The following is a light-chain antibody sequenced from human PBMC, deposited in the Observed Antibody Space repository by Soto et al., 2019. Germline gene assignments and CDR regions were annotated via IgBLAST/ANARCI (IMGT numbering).Light chain of an antibody. CDR2: EVS. CDR3: SSYTISSTHVV. J-gene: IGLJ2*01. CDR1: SSDVGGYNY. V-gene: IGLV2-14*01. Sequence: QSVLTQPASVSGSPGQSITISCTGTSSDVGGYNYVSWYQQHPGKAPKLMIYEVSNRPSGVSNRFSGSKSGNTASLTISGLQAEDEADYYSSSYTISSTHVVFGGGTKVTVL.